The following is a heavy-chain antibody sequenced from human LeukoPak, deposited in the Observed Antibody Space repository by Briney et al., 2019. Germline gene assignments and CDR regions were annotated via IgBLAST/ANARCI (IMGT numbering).Heavy chain of an antibody. CDR1: GGSFSGYY. J-gene: IGHJ6*03. CDR2: INHSRST. V-gene: IGHV4-34*01. D-gene: IGHD5-24*01. CDR3: ARLGWQPYYYYYMDV. Sequence: PSETLSLTCAVYGGSFSGYYWSWIRQPPGKGLEWIGEINHSRSTNYNPSLKSRVTISVDTSKNQFSLKLSSVTAADTAVYYCARLGWQPYYYYYMDVWGKGTTVTVSS.